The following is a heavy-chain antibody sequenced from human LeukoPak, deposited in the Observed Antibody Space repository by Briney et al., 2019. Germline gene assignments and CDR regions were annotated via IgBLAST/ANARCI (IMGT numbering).Heavy chain of an antibody. V-gene: IGHV3-7*03. D-gene: IGHD3-3*01. Sequence: GGSLRLSCAASGFTFSSYWMSWVRQAPGKGLEWVANIKKDGSEKYYVDSVKGRFTISRDNAKNSLYLQMNSLRAEDMALYYCAKDRYYDFWSGYFDYWGQGTLVTVSS. CDR3: AKDRYYDFWSGYFDY. CDR1: GFTFSSYW. CDR2: IKKDGSEK. J-gene: IGHJ4*02.